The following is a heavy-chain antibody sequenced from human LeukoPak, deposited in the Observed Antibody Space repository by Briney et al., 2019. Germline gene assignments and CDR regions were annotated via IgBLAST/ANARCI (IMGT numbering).Heavy chain of an antibody. CDR2: IYSGGST. D-gene: IGHD3-22*01. J-gene: IGHJ5*02. CDR1: GFTVSSNY. V-gene: IGHV3-53*01. Sequence: GGSLRLSCAASGFTVSSNYMSWVRQAPGKELEWVSAIYSGGSTYYADSVKGRFTISRDNSKNTLYLQMNSLRAEDTAVYYCAGRYYDSSGYSFDPWGQGTLVTVSS. CDR3: AGRYYDSSGYSFDP.